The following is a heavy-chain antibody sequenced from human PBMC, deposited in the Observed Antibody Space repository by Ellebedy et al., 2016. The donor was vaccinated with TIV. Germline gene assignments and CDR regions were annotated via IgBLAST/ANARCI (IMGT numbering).Heavy chain of an antibody. CDR3: ARGKSGTYIHHAFDC. V-gene: IGHV3-23*01. Sequence: PGGSLRLSCAASGFTFSNYAMSWVRQAPGKGLEWVSGFGVSGGTYFADSVKGRFTISRDNSKNTLYLQMNNLRAEDTAIYYCARGKSGTYIHHAFDCWGQGTLVTVSS. D-gene: IGHD1-14*01. CDR2: FGVSGGT. CDR1: GFTFSNYA. J-gene: IGHJ4*02.